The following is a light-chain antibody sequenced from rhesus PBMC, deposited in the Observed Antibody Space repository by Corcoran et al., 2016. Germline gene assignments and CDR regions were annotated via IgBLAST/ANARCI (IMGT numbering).Light chain of an antibody. CDR1: QVIHNY. J-gene: IGKJ4*01. CDR3: QQYDSDPLT. V-gene: IGKV1-37*01. Sequence: DIQMTQSPSSLSASVGDRVTITCRASQVIHNYLAWYQQKPGKAPKPLIYYGSNWKSGVPSRFSGRGSGTEFTLTISSLQPDDFATYYCQQYDSDPLTFGGGTKVEIK. CDR2: YGS.